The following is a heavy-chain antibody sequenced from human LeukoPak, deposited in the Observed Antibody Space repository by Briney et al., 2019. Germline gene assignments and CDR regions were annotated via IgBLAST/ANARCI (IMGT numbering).Heavy chain of an antibody. CDR3: ARGGLGSNWAWHFDL. CDR2: IYPSGSDT. D-gene: IGHD6-13*01. Sequence: GESLKISCKGSGYSFTSYWIAWVRQMPGKGLEWMGIIYPSGSDTRYSPSFQGQVTISADKSISTASLQWYSLKASDTAMYYCARGGLGSNWAWHFDLWGRGTLVTVSS. J-gene: IGHJ2*01. CDR1: GYSFTSYW. V-gene: IGHV5-51*01.